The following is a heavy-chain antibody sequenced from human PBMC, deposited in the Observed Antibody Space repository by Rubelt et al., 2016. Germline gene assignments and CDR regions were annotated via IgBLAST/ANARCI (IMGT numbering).Heavy chain of an antibody. Sequence: QLQLQESGPGLVKPSETLSLTCTVSGASITSSGYYWGWIRQPPGKGLEWIGIIHYSGTTYYNPSLKSRVTMSVDTSTNYVPLMLTSVTAADTAVYYCARDPRYHGSGSPFDYWGQGTLVTVSS. CDR2: IHYSGTT. D-gene: IGHD3-10*01. V-gene: IGHV4-39*02. CDR3: ARDPRYHGSGSPFDY. J-gene: IGHJ4*02. CDR1: GASITSSGYY.